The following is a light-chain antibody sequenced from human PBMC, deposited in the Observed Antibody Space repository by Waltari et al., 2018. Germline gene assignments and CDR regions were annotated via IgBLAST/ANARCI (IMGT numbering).Light chain of an antibody. Sequence: FQMTQSPSTLPASIGDRLAINCRASHTINTWLAWYQQKPGKAPRVLIYDASTLASGVPSRFRGSGSGTEFTLTISSLQPDDFATYYCHQYNSYSQSFGQGTKLEIK. CDR3: HQYNSYSQS. CDR2: DAS. J-gene: IGKJ2*03. CDR1: HTINTW. V-gene: IGKV1-5*01.